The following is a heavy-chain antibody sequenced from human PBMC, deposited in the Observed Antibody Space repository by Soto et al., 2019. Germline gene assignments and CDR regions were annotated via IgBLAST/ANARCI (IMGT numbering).Heavy chain of an antibody. D-gene: IGHD6-6*01. CDR2: ISYDGSNK. J-gene: IGHJ4*02. V-gene: IGHV3-30*18. CDR1: GFTFSSHG. Sequence: QVQLVESGGGVVQPGRSLRLSCAASGFTFSSHGMHWVRQAPGKGLEWVAVISYDGSNKYYADSVKGRFTISRDNSKNTLYLQMNSLRAEDTAVYYCAKDEYSSSSGIFDYWGQGTLVTVSS. CDR3: AKDEYSSSSGIFDY.